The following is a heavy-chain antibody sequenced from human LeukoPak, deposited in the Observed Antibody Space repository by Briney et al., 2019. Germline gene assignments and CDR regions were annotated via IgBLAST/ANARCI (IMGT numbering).Heavy chain of an antibody. CDR2: TNPNSGGT. V-gene: IGHV1-2*02. CDR1: GYTFTGYY. D-gene: IGHD1-26*01. Sequence: ASVKVSGKASGYTFTGYYMHWVRQAPGQGLEWMGWTNPNSGGTNYAQKFQGRVTMTRDTSISTAYMELSRLRSDDTAVYYCAREGPRISGSPRYWGQGTLVTVSS. J-gene: IGHJ4*02. CDR3: AREGPRISGSPRY.